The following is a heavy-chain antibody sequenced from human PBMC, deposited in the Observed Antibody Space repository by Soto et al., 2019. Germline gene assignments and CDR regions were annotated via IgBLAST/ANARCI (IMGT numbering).Heavy chain of an antibody. D-gene: IGHD6-13*01. CDR3: ARDLGSSSWPYYYYYGMDV. J-gene: IGHJ6*02. CDR1: GFTFSSYA. V-gene: IGHV3-30-3*01. Sequence: PGGSLRLSCAASGFTFSSYAMHWVRQAPGKGLEWVAVISYDGSNKYYADSVKGRFTISRDNSKNTLYLQMNSLRAEDTAVYYCARDLGSSSWPYYYYYGMDVWGQGTTVTSP. CDR2: ISYDGSNK.